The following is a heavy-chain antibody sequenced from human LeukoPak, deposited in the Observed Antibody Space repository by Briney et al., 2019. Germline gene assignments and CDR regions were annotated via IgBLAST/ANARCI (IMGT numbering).Heavy chain of an antibody. D-gene: IGHD1-14*01. CDR1: GYAFTSYY. CDR3: ARDGNGRGNWFDP. CDR2: INPSGGST. V-gene: IGHV1-46*01. Sequence: ASVKVSCKASGYAFTSYYMHWVRQALGQGLEWMGIINPSGGSTSYAQKFQGRVTMTRDTSTSTVYMELSSLRSEDTAVYYCARDGNGRGNWFDPWGQGTLVTVSS. J-gene: IGHJ5*02.